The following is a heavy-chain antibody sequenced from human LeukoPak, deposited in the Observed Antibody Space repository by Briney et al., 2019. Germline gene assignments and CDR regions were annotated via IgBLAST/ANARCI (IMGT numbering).Heavy chain of an antibody. Sequence: GGSLRLSCAASGFSFSNSWMTWVRQSPGKGLEWVANIKQDGSETYYVDSVMGRFTISRLNAKNSVYLQMNSLRAEDTAVYYCARDRLISGVVTIDFWGQGTLVTVSS. CDR1: GFSFSNSW. CDR3: ARDRLISGVVTIDF. CDR2: IKQDGSET. D-gene: IGHD3-3*01. J-gene: IGHJ4*02. V-gene: IGHV3-7*01.